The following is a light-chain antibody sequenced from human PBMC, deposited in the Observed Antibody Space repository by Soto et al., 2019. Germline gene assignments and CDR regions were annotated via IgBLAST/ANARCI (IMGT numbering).Light chain of an antibody. V-gene: IGKV3-20*01. CDR1: QSVSSN. CDR2: GAS. J-gene: IGKJ1*01. CDR3: QQYGNSPQT. Sequence: EVVMTQSPDPLSVSPGERATLSCRASQSVSSNLAWYQQKPGQAPRLLIYGASSRATGIPNRFSGSGSGTDFTLTISRLEPEDVAVYYCQQYGNSPQTFGQGTKVDIK.